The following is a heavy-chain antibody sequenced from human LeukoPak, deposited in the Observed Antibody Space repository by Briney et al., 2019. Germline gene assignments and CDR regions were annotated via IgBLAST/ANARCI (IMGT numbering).Heavy chain of an antibody. CDR3: ARGPYYYGSGSYYSH. V-gene: IGHV4-39*07. J-gene: IGHJ4*02. Sequence: SETLSLTCTVSGGSISSNSYYWGWIRQPPGKGLEWIGSIYYSGSTYYNPSLKSRVTISVDTSKNQFSLKLSSVTAADTAVYYCARGPYYYGSGSYYSHWGQGTLVTVSS. D-gene: IGHD3-10*01. CDR2: IYYSGST. CDR1: GGSISSNSYY.